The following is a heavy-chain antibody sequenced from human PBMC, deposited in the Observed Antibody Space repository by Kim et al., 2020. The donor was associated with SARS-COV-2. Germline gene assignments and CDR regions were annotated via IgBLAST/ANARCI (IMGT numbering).Heavy chain of an antibody. CDR3: ASMGHYYYDSSGYYSYYYGMDV. Sequence: SETLSLTCTVSGGSISSYYWSWIRQPPGKGLEWIGYIYYSGSTNYNPSLKSRVTISVDTSKNQFSLKLSSVTAADTAVYYCASMGHYYYDSSGYYSYYYGMDVWGQGTTVTVSS. CDR1: GGSISSYY. D-gene: IGHD3-22*01. V-gene: IGHV4-59*13. CDR2: IYYSGST. J-gene: IGHJ6*02.